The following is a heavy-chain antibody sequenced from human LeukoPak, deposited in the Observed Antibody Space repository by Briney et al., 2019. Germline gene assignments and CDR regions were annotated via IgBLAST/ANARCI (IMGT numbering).Heavy chain of an antibody. CDR1: GFTFSSYG. CDR2: ISYDGSNK. J-gene: IGHJ4*02. Sequence: GGSLRLSCAASGFTFSSYGMHWVRQAPGKGLEWVAVISYDGSNKYYADSVKGRFTISRDNSKNTLYLQMNSLRAEDTAVYYCAKDPSLVGGSGYFDYWGQGTLATVSS. CDR3: AKDPSLVGGSGYFDY. V-gene: IGHV3-30*18. D-gene: IGHD3-22*01.